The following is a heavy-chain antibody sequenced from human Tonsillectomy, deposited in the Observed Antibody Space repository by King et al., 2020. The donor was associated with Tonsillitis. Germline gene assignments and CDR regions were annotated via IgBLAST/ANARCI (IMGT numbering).Heavy chain of an antibody. J-gene: IGHJ4*02. V-gene: IGHV4-4*07. D-gene: IGHD2-2*01. CDR1: GASMSSYY. CDR3: ARDQPVGSTRFDY. CDR2: IHTSGSP. Sequence: QVQLQESGPGLVKPSETLSLTCTVSGASMSSYYWTWIRQPAEKGLEWIGRIHTSGSPSYSPSLESRVTMSVDPSKNQFSLNLTSMTAADTAVYYCARDQPVGSTRFDYWGQGILVTVSS.